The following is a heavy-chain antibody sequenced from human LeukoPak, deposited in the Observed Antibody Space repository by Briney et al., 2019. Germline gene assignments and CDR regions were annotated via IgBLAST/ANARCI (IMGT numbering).Heavy chain of an antibody. CDR3: ARVRHDSSGYPPGDYYMDV. V-gene: IGHV1-2*02. D-gene: IGHD3-22*01. CDR2: INPNSGGT. Sequence: ASVKVSCKASGHTFTGYYMHWVRQAPGHGLEGMGWINPNSGGTNYAQKFQGRVTMTRDTSISTAYMELSRLRSDDTAVYYCARVRHDSSGYPPGDYYMDVWGKGTTVTVSS. J-gene: IGHJ6*03. CDR1: GHTFTGYY.